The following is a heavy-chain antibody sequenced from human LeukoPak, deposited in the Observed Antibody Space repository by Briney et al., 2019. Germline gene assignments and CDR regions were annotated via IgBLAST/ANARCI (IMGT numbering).Heavy chain of an antibody. CDR1: GFIFTGYW. J-gene: IGHJ4*02. D-gene: IGHD5-12*01. Sequence: GGSLTVSCAASGFIFTGYWMSWVRQAPGKGLEWVARMDVDGSEKYYVDSVKGRSTISRDNAKNSLHLQMNNLRVEDTAVYFCARGGYSYDYLGQGTLVTVSS. V-gene: IGHV3-7*01. CDR2: MDVDGSEK. CDR3: ARGGYSYDY.